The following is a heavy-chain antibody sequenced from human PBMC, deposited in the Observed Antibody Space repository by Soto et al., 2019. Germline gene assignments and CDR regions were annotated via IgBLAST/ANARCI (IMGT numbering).Heavy chain of an antibody. CDR3: AREDGYNSKTDY. CDR1: GGSFSGYY. CDR2: INHSGST. D-gene: IGHD5-12*01. J-gene: IGHJ4*02. Sequence: QVKLQQWGAGLLKPSETLSLTCAVYGGSFSGYYWSWIRQPPGKGLEWIGEINHSGSTNYNPSLKSRVTISVDTSKNQFSLKLSSVTAADTAVYYCAREDGYNSKTDYWGQGTLVTVSS. V-gene: IGHV4-34*01.